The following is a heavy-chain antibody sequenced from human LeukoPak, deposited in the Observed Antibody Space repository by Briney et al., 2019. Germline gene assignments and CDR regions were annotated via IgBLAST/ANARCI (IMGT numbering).Heavy chain of an antibody. CDR3: ARGTRRVFSGPDEYFQH. CDR2: INHSGST. CDR1: GFTFTYAY. V-gene: IGHV4-34*01. Sequence: GSLRLSCAASGFTFTYAYMSWVRQAPGKGLEWIGEINHSGSTNYNPSLKSRVTISVDTSKNQFSLKLSSVTAADTAVYYCARGTRRVFSGPDEYFQHWGQGTLVTVSS. D-gene: IGHD6-13*01. J-gene: IGHJ1*01.